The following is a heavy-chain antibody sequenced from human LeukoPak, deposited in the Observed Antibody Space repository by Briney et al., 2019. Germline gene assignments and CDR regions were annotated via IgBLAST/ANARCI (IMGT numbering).Heavy chain of an antibody. D-gene: IGHD3-10*01. CDR3: ARGGSYYYYYYMDV. V-gene: IGHV1-8*03. CDR2: MNPNSGNT. J-gene: IGHJ6*03. Sequence: ASVKVSCKASGYTFTSYDINWVRQATGRGLEWMGWMNPNSGNTGYAQKFQGRVTITRNTSISTAYMELSSLRSEDTAVYYCARGGSYYYYYYMDVWGKGTTVTVSS. CDR1: GYTFTSYD.